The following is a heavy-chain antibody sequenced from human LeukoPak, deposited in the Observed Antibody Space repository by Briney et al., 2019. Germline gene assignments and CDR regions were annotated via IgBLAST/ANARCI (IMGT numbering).Heavy chain of an antibody. J-gene: IGHJ3*02. CDR3: ARGDSGSFAYDALDI. Sequence: SETLSLTCTVSGGSISSHYWSWIRQPPGKGLEWIGDIYYSGSTNYNPSLRSRVTISVDTSKNQFSLKLSSVTAADTAVYYCARGDSGSFAYDALDIWGQGTMVTVSS. CDR1: GGSISSHY. CDR2: IYYSGST. D-gene: IGHD3-10*01. V-gene: IGHV4-59*11.